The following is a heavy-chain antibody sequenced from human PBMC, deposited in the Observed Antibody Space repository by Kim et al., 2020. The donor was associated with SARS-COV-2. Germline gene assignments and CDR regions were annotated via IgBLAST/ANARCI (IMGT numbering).Heavy chain of an antibody. CDR3: ARGYDSSGYYYVY. V-gene: IGHV4-34*01. D-gene: IGHD3-22*01. J-gene: IGHJ4*02. Sequence: YNPSLKSRVTISVDTSKNQFSLKLSSVTAADTAVYYCARGYDSSGYYYVYWGQGTLVTVSS.